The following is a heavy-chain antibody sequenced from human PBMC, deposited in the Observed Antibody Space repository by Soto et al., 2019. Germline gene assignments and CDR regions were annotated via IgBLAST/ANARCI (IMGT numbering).Heavy chain of an antibody. D-gene: IGHD3-10*01. CDR3: ARDSIRRTGSTATGGSAY. J-gene: IGHJ4*02. CDR2: ISAYNGNT. Sequence: ASVKVSCKASGYTFTSYGISWVRQAPGQGLEWMGWISAYNGNTNYAQKLQGRVTMTTDTSTSTAYMELRSLRSDDTAVYYCARDSIRRTGSTATGGSAYWGQGTLVTVSS. CDR1: GYTFTSYG. V-gene: IGHV1-18*01.